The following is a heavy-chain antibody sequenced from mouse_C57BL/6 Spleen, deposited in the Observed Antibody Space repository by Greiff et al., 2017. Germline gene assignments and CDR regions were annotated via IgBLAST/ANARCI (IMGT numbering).Heavy chain of an antibody. D-gene: IGHD3-3*01. CDR1: GFTFSSYA. CDR2: ISDGGSYT. CDR3: ARDGGDRYWYFDV. V-gene: IGHV5-4*01. Sequence: EVKLMESGGGLVKPGGSLKLSCAASGFTFSSYAMSWVRQTPEKMLEWVATISDGGSYTYYPDNVKGRFTISRDNAKNNLYLQMSHLKSEDTAMYYCARDGGDRYWYFDVWGTGTTVTVSS. J-gene: IGHJ1*03.